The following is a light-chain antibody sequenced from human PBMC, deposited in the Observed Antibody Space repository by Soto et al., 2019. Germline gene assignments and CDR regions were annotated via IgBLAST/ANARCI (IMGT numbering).Light chain of an antibody. J-gene: IGKJ4*01. V-gene: IGKV3-11*01. CDR1: QSVSSH. Sequence: ETVLTQSPATLSLSPGEGATLSCRASQSVSSHLAWYQQKPGQAPRLLIYDASNRATGIPARFSGSGSGTDFTLTISSLEPEDFAVYYCHQRYNWPLTFGGGTKVDIK. CDR2: DAS. CDR3: HQRYNWPLT.